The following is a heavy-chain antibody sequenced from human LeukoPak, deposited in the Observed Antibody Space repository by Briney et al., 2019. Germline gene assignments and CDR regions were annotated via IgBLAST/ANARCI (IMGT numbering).Heavy chain of an antibody. V-gene: IGHV3-15*01. CDR2: IKSKTEGGTT. CDR1: GFTFSNAW. D-gene: IGHD4-17*01. J-gene: IGHJ4*01. Sequence: PGGSLCLSRAASGFTFSNAWMSWVREAPGQGLEWVGRIKSKTEGGTTDYTAPVKGRFTISRDDSKNTLSLQMNSLKTEDTAVYYCTTVYYTVTTSYFDYWGPGSLCSVSS. CDR3: TTVYYTVTTSYFDY.